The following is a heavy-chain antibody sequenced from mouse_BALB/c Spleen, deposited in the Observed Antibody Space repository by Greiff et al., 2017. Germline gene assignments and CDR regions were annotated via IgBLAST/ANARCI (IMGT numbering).Heavy chain of an antibody. Sequence: VQLQQSGAELVRSGASVKLSCTASGFNIKDYYMHWVKQRPEQGLEWIGWIDPENGDTEYAPKFQGKATMTADTSSNTAYLQLSSLTSEDTAVYYCNAHTHYYAMDYWGQGTTVTVSS. J-gene: IGHJ4*01. CDR1: GFNIKDYY. CDR2: IDPENGDT. CDR3: NAHTHYYAMDY. V-gene: IGHV14-4*02.